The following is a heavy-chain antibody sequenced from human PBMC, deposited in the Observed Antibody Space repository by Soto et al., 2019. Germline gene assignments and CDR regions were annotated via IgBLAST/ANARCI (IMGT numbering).Heavy chain of an antibody. CDR3: AKDPSPAARDNYYYYYGMDV. D-gene: IGHD6-6*01. J-gene: IGHJ6*02. CDR1: GFTFSSYG. CDR2: ISYDGSNK. Sequence: GGSLRLSCAASGFTFSSYGMHWVRQAPGKGLEWVAVISYDGSNKYYADSVKGRFTISRDNSKNTLYLQMNSLRAEDTAVYYCAKDPSPAARDNYYYYYGMDVWGQGTTVTVSS. V-gene: IGHV3-30*18.